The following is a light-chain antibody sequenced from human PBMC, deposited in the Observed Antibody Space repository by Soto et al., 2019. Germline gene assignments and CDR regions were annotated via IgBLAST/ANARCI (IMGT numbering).Light chain of an antibody. CDR3: QQYGGYWT. CDR2: DAS. V-gene: IGKV1-5*01. Sequence: DVQITQYTSTLSASVGERVPIPFRASQNIDRWLAWYQQKPGETPKVLVYDASSLKSGVPSRFSGSGSGTEFTLTISSLQPDDFATYYCQQYGGYWTFGQGTKVDIK. J-gene: IGKJ1*01. CDR1: QNIDRW.